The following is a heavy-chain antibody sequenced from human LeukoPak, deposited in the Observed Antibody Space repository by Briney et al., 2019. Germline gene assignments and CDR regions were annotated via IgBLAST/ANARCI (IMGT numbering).Heavy chain of an antibody. D-gene: IGHD3-10*01. CDR2: VSDSGTT. Sequence: SETLSLTCTVAGGSIRSFYWSWFRQPPGRGLEWIAYVSDSGTTYCNPSLKSRVAISVDTSKNQFSLRLSSVTAADTAVYLCARYVVYGSGKYYFDYWGQGSLVTVSS. J-gene: IGHJ4*02. V-gene: IGHV4-4*08. CDR1: GGSIRSFY. CDR3: ARYVVYGSGKYYFDY.